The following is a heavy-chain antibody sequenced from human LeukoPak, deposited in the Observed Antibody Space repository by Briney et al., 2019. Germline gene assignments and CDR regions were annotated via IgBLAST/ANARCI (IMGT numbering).Heavy chain of an antibody. J-gene: IGHJ3*02. V-gene: IGHV3-7*01. Sequence: GGSLRLSCVASGFTYNNYWMSWVRQAPGKGPEWVANIKQDGSEQYYVDSLKGRFTISRDNTQNSLYLQMNSLRAEDTAVYYCARGGGRIFGSDAFDIWGQGTMVTVSS. CDR1: GFTYNNYW. CDR2: IKQDGSEQ. D-gene: IGHD2-15*01. CDR3: ARGGGRIFGSDAFDI.